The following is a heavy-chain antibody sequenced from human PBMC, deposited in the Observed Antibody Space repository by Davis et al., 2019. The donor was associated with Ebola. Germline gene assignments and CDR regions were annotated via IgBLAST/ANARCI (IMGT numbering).Heavy chain of an antibody. Sequence: AASVKVSCKASGYTSTSYGISWVRQAPGQGLEWMGWISAYNGNTNYAQKLQGRVTMTTDTSTSTAYMELSSLRSEDTAVYYCARGERWYYFDYWGQGTLVTVSS. J-gene: IGHJ4*02. D-gene: IGHD2-15*01. CDR3: ARGERWYYFDY. V-gene: IGHV1-18*01. CDR1: GYTSTSYG. CDR2: ISAYNGNT.